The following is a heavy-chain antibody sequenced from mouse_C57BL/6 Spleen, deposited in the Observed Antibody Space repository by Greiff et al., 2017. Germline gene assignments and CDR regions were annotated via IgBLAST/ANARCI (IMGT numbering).Heavy chain of an antibody. CDR3: SIGSLDYYGSFYAMDG. CDR2: IHPSDSDT. D-gene: IGHD1-1*01. J-gene: IGHJ4*01. V-gene: IGHV1-74*01. Sequence: QVQLQQPGAELVKPGASVKVSCKASGYTFTSYWMHWVKQRPGQGLEWIGRIHPSDSDTNYNQKFKGKATLTVDKSSSTAYMQLSSLTSEDSAVYYCSIGSLDYYGSFYAMDGWGQGASVTVSS. CDR1: GYTFTSYW.